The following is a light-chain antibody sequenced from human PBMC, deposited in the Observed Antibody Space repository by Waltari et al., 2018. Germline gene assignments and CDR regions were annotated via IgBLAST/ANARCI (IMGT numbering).Light chain of an antibody. CDR1: TFANKN. CDR2: KET. CDR3: QSADSANTPHVL. Sequence: SSDLTQPPSVSVAPGQTASIMCSGETFANKNAYWYQQKPGQAPVLVIFKETERPSGIPHRFSGSNSGATVTLTITGVQAEDEADYYCQSADSANTPHVLFGGGTKLTVL. V-gene: IGLV3-25*03. J-gene: IGLJ2*01.